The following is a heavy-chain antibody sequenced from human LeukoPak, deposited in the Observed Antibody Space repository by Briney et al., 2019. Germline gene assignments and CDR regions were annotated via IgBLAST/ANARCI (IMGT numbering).Heavy chain of an antibody. D-gene: IGHD3-10*01. CDR1: GFTFSSYA. CDR3: ARSANYYGSGSYDY. V-gene: IGHV3-23*01. J-gene: IGHJ4*02. CDR2: ISGSGGST. Sequence: GGSLRLSCAASGFTFSSYAMSWVRQAPGKGLEWVSAISGSGGSTYYADSVKGRFTISRDNSKNTLYLQMNSLRAEDTAVYYCARSANYYGSGSYDYWGQGTLVTVSS.